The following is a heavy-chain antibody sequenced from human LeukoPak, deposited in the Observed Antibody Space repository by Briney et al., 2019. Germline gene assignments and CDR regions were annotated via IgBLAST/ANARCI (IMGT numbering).Heavy chain of an antibody. CDR2: IYTSGST. CDR1: GGSISSYY. CDR3: ARERRDYSNYKVYYYMDV. J-gene: IGHJ6*03. Sequence: SETLSLTCTVSGGSISSYYWSWIRQPAGKGLEWIGRIYTSGSTNYNPSLKSRVTMSVDTSKNQFSLKLSSVTAADTAVYYCARERRDYSNYKVYYYMDVWGKGTTVTVSS. V-gene: IGHV4-4*07. D-gene: IGHD4-11*01.